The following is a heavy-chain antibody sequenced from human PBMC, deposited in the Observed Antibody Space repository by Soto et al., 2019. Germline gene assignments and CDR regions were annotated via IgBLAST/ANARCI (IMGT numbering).Heavy chain of an antibody. J-gene: IGHJ5*02. CDR2: IYHSGTA. D-gene: IGHD1-7*01. CDR1: GGSISSGNHQ. V-gene: IGHV4-30-4*01. CDR3: ARGLTGTMMRLNCFDP. Sequence: SEPLSLTCIVSGGSISSGNHQWSWIRQHPGTGLEWIGYIYHSGTAYYNPSLKSRVIMSVDTSNNQFSLMLRSVTAADTAVYYCARGLTGTMMRLNCFDPWGQGTLVTVSS.